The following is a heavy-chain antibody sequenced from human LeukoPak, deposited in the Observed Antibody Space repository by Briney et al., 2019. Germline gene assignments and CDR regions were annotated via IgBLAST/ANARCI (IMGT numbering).Heavy chain of an antibody. D-gene: IGHD5-24*01. CDR1: GGSISSNNW. V-gene: IGHV4-4*02. Sequence: PSETLSLTCAVSGGSISSNNWWSWVRQPPGKGLEWIGEIYHSGSTDYNPSLESRVTISVDKSKNQFSLKLSSVTAADTAVYYCARGARWPDYWGQGTLVTVSS. J-gene: IGHJ4*02. CDR3: ARGARWPDY. CDR2: IYHSGST.